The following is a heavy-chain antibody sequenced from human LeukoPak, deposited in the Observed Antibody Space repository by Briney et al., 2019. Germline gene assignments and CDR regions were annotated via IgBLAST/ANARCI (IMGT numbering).Heavy chain of an antibody. V-gene: IGHV4-4*07. Sequence: SETLSLTCTVSGGSINSFYWSWIRHPAGKGLEWIGRVSTTGRTFSKPSLSSRVTMSVDTSKNQFSLRLASVTAADTAVYYCARDIAVPYYNYYYMDIRGKGTAVTVSS. CDR2: VSTTGRT. CDR3: ARDIAVPYYNYYYMDI. J-gene: IGHJ6*03. CDR1: GGSINSFY. D-gene: IGHD6-19*01.